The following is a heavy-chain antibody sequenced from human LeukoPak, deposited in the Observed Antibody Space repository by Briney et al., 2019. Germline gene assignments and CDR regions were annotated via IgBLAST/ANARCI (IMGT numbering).Heavy chain of an antibody. Sequence: SETLSLTCTVSGGSISSGSYYWSWIRQPAGKGLEWIGRIYTRGSTNYNPSLKSRVTISVDTSKNQFSLKLSSVTAADTAVYYCARGSTAMAPRDSSSWWVDYWGQGTLVTVSS. CDR2: IYTRGST. CDR1: GGSISSGSYY. J-gene: IGHJ4*02. D-gene: IGHD6-13*01. CDR3: ARGSTAMAPRDSSSWWVDY. V-gene: IGHV4-61*02.